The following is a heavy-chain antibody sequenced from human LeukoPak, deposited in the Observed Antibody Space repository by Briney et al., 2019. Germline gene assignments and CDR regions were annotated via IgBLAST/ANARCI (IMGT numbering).Heavy chain of an antibody. J-gene: IGHJ4*02. D-gene: IGHD5-18*01. CDR3: ARGLGYSYGFNY. V-gene: IGHV1-8*02. CDR2: MNPNSGNT. Sequence: GASVKVSCKASGYTFTSYGISWVRQATGQGLEWMGWMNPNSGNTGYAQKFQGRVTMTRNTSISTAYMELSSLRSEDTAVYYCARGLGYSYGFNYWGQGTLVTVSS. CDR1: GYTFTSYG.